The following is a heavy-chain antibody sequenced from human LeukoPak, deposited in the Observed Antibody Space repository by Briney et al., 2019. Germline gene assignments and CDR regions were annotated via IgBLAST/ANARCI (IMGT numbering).Heavy chain of an antibody. CDR1: GFTVSSNY. CDR2: IYSGGST. CDR3: ARDAGDRGGFDY. J-gene: IGHJ4*02. Sequence: PGGSLRLFCAASGFTVSSNYMSGVRPAPATGLEWVSVIYSGGSTYYADSVKGRFTISRDNSKNTLYLQMNSLRAEDTAVYYCARDAGDRGGFDYWGQGTLVTVSS. V-gene: IGHV3-66*01. D-gene: IGHD7-27*01.